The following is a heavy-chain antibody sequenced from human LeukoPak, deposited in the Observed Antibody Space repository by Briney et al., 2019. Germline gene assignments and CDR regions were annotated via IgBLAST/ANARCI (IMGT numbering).Heavy chain of an antibody. CDR1: GVSISSSHW. CDR3: ARDYYDSSGKLGSRFDA. D-gene: IGHD3-22*01. CDR2: IYHDGST. V-gene: IGHV4-4*02. J-gene: IGHJ5*02. Sequence: PSETLSLTCDVSGVSISSSHWWTWVRQPPGKGLEWIGEIYHDGSTNYNPSLKSRVTISIDKSKNEFSLKLTSVTAADTAFYYCARDYYDSSGKLGSRFDARGQGTLVTVSS.